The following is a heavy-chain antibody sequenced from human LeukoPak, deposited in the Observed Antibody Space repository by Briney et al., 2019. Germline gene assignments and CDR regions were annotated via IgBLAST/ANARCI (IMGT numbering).Heavy chain of an antibody. CDR1: GGTFSSYA. J-gene: IGHJ3*02. D-gene: IGHD3-22*01. CDR3: ARDLESSSGYYVNDI. V-gene: IGHV1-69*01. CDR2: IIPIFGTA. Sequence: SVKVSCKASGGTFSSYAISWVRQAPGQGLEWMGGIIPIFGTANYAQKFQGRVTITADESTSTAYMELSSLRSEDTAVYYSARDLESSSGYYVNDIWGQGTMVTVSS.